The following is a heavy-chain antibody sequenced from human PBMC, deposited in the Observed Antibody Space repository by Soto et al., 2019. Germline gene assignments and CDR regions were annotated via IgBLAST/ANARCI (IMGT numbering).Heavy chain of an antibody. V-gene: IGHV1-18*01. Sequence: QVHLVQSGAEVKKPGASVKVSCKGSGYAFTTYGITWVRQAPGQGLEWMGWISAHNGNTNYAQKLQGRVTVTRDTYTSTAYIELRSLRSDDTAVYYCARGRYGDYWGYGALVHVSS. CDR3: ARGRYGDY. CDR1: GYAFTTYG. CDR2: ISAHNGNT. J-gene: IGHJ4*01. D-gene: IGHD1-1*01.